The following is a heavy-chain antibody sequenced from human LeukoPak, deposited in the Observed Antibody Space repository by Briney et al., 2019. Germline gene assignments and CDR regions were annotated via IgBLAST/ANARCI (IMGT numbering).Heavy chain of an antibody. CDR2: IKRDGSEK. CDR3: AKDPGDKAVDRWFDP. V-gene: IGHV3-7*03. CDR1: GFTFSSYW. D-gene: IGHD6-19*01. Sequence: GGSLRLSCAASGFTFSSYWMTWVRQAPGKGLEWVANIKRDGSEKHYVDSVKGRFTISRDNAKNSLYLQMSSLRAEDTAVYYCAKDPGDKAVDRWFDPWGQGTLVTVSS. J-gene: IGHJ5*02.